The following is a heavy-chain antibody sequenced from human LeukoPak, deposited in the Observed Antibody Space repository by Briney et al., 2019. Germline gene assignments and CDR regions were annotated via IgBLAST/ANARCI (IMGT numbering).Heavy chain of an antibody. Sequence: ASVKVSCKASGGTFSSYTISWVRQAPGQGLEWMGRIIPILGIANYAQKFQGRVTITADKSTSTAYMELSSLRSEDTAVYYCARGREYYYDSSGCWFDPWGQGTLVTVSS. V-gene: IGHV1-69*02. J-gene: IGHJ5*02. CDR1: GGTFSSYT. D-gene: IGHD3-22*01. CDR2: IIPILGIA. CDR3: ARGREYYYDSSGCWFDP.